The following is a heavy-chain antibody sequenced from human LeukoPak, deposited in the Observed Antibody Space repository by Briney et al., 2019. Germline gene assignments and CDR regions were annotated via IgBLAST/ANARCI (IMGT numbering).Heavy chain of an antibody. CDR1: GYSFTSYW. V-gene: IGHV5-51*01. CDR2: IYPGDSDT. J-gene: IGHJ3*02. CDR3: ATGPGTNGTTWAFDI. D-gene: IGHD1-1*01. Sequence: GESLKISCKGSGYSFTSYWIGWVRQMPGKGLEWRGIIYPGDSDTRYSPSFQGQVTISADKSISTDYLQWSSLKASDTAVYYCATGPGTNGTTWAFDIWGQGTMVTVSS.